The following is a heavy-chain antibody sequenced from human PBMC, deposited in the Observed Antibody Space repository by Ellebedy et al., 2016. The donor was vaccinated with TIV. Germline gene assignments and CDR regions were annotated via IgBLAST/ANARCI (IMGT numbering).Heavy chain of an antibody. CDR3: VRGDYYDRSEFQD. CDR1: GFTFSGFG. D-gene: IGHD3-22*01. V-gene: IGHV3-33*01. CDR2: IWYDGSNA. Sequence: PGGSLRLSCAASGFTFSGFGIHWVRQAPGKGLEWVAIIWYDGSNAYYADSVKGRFTISRDNAKNSLYLEMNSLRAEDTAVYYCVRGDYYDRSEFQDWGQGTQVIVSS. J-gene: IGHJ1*01.